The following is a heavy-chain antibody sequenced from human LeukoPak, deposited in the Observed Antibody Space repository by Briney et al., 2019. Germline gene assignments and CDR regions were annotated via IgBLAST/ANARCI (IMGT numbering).Heavy chain of an antibody. D-gene: IGHD6-19*01. V-gene: IGHV3-30*04. CDR1: GFTFSSYA. CDR2: ISYDGSNK. CDR3: ARSPVAGSFDY. J-gene: IGHJ4*02. Sequence: GGSLRLSCAASGFTFSSYAMHWVRQAPGKGLEWVAVISYDGSNKYYADSVKGRFTISRDNAKNSLYLQMNSLRAEDTAVYYCARSPVAGSFDYWGQGTLVTVSS.